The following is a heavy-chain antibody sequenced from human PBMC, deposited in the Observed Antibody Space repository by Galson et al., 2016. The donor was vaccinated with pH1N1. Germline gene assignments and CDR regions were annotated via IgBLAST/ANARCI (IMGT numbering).Heavy chain of an antibody. Sequence: VKVSCKASGGTFGSYGINWVRQAPGQGLEWMGGIIPIFNTAKYAQNFQGRVTITADESTTTAYMELSSLRSEDTAVYYCAREDYYDTDLSDWYFDLWGRGTLLTVAS. CDR3: AREDYYDTDLSDWYFDL. CDR2: IIPIFNTA. CDR1: GGTFGSYG. J-gene: IGHJ2*01. D-gene: IGHD3-22*01. V-gene: IGHV1-69*01.